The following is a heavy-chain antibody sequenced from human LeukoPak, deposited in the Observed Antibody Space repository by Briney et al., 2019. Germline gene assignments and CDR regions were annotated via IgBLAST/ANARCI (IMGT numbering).Heavy chain of an antibody. Sequence: ASVKVSCKASGYTFTSYGIIWVRQAPGQGLEWMGWISAYNGNTNYAQKLQGRVTMTTDTSTSTPYMELRSLRSDDTAVYYCARDVSCGGDCPNWFDPWGQGTLVTVPS. D-gene: IGHD2-21*01. CDR3: ARDVSCGGDCPNWFDP. V-gene: IGHV1-18*01. CDR2: ISAYNGNT. J-gene: IGHJ5*02. CDR1: GYTFTSYG.